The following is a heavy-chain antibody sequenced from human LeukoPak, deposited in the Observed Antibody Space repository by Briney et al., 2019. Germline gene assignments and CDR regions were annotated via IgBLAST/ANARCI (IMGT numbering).Heavy chain of an antibody. J-gene: IGHJ6*02. CDR1: GGSISSGDYY. D-gene: IGHD2-15*01. CDR2: IYYSGST. V-gene: IGHV4-30-4*01. Sequence: SQTLSLTCTVSGGSISSGDYYWSWIRQPPGTGLEWIGYIYYSGSTYYNPSLKSRVTISVDTSKNQFSLKLSSVTAADTAVYYCAREISQDYYYYGMDVWGQGTTVTVSS. CDR3: AREISQDYYYYGMDV.